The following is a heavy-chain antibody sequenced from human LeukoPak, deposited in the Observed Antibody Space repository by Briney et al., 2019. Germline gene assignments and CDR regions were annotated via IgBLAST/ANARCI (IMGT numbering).Heavy chain of an antibody. CDR1: GYTFTSYY. CDR2: INPSGGST. CDR3: ARRHQAIFGVVPPDY. V-gene: IGHV1-46*03. J-gene: IGHJ4*02. Sequence: ASVKVSCKASGYTFTSYYMHWVRQAPGQGLEWMGIINPSGGSTIYAQKFQGRVTMTRDTSTSTVYMELSSLRSEDTAVYYCARRHQAIFGVVPPDYWGQGTLVTVSS. D-gene: IGHD3-3*01.